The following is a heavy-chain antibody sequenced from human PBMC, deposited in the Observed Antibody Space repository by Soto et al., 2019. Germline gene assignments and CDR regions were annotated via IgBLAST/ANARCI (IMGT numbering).Heavy chain of an antibody. CDR3: ARESVAPYYDYRMEV. Sequence: GASVKVSCKASGYTFTRSGISWVRQAPGQGLEWMGWISTYTGDTHYAQTFQGRVTMTTDTSTSTVHMEVRSLRSDDTVVYYCARESVAPYYDYRMEVWGQGTPVTVTS. CDR1: GYTFTRSG. J-gene: IGHJ6*02. D-gene: IGHD5-12*01. CDR2: ISTYTGDT. V-gene: IGHV1-18*01.